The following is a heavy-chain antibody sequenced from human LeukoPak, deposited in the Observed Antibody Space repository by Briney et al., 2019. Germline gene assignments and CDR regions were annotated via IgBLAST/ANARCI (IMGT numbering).Heavy chain of an antibody. Sequence: GGSLRLSCVASGFTFSSYWMHWVRQGPGKGLVWVSRIKSDGTSATYADSVQGRFTISRDNAKNTLYLQMNSLRAEDTAVYYCARVKGNNGDYVDFDYWGQGTLVTVSS. V-gene: IGHV3-74*01. CDR3: ARVKGNNGDYVDFDY. CDR1: GFTFSSYW. D-gene: IGHD4-17*01. CDR2: IKSDGTSA. J-gene: IGHJ4*02.